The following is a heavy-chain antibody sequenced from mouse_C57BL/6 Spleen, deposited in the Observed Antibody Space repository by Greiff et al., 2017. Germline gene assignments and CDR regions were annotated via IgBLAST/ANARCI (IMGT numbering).Heavy chain of an antibody. Sequence: QVQLQQPVAELVRPGSSVKLSCKASGYTFTSYWMHWVKQRPIQGLEWIGNIDPSDSETHYNQKFKDKATLTVDKSSSTAYMQLSSLTSEDSAVYYCARDYGSSYDCDYWGQGTTLTVSS. V-gene: IGHV1-52*01. J-gene: IGHJ2*01. CDR2: IDPSDSET. CDR3: ARDYGSSYDCDY. D-gene: IGHD1-1*01. CDR1: GYTFTSYW.